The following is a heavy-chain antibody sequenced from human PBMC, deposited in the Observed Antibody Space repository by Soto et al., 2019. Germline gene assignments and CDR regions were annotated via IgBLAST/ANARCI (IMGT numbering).Heavy chain of an antibody. CDR1: GASMNSYH. Sequence: PXATLSLTCTVSGASMNSYHWSWIRQPAGKGLEWIGHIHSSGSTNYNPSLKSRVTMSVDTSKNQFSLRLMSLTAADTAVYYCARDQGVAAAGITWFDPWGQGSLVTVSS. D-gene: IGHD6-13*01. V-gene: IGHV4-4*07. J-gene: IGHJ5*02. CDR2: IHSSGST. CDR3: ARDQGVAAAGITWFDP.